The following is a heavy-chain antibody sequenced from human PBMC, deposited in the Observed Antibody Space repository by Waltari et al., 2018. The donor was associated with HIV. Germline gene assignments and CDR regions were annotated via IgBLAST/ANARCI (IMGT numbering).Heavy chain of an antibody. J-gene: IGHJ3*02. CDR2: IHSGGST. CDR3: ARGMRWGTTLSGGAFDI. Sequence: QVQLQESGPGLVKPSQTLSLTCSVSGASISSGGYQWTWIRQHPGKGLELLGYIHSGGSTYYNPALKSLIVISMDTPTNQVSLRLRSVTAADTAVYYCARGMRWGTTLSGGAFDILGQGTMVAVSS. CDR1: GASISSGGYQ. V-gene: IGHV4-31*01. D-gene: IGHD1-1*01.